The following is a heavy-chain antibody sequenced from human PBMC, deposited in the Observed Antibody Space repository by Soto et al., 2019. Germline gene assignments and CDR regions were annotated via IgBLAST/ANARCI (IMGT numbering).Heavy chain of an antibody. CDR1: GFTLSSYA. J-gene: IGHJ5*02. D-gene: IGHD3-10*01. Sequence: GGSLRLSCAASGFTLSSYAMIWVRQAPVNGLEWVSAISGIFGSTYYADAVKGRFTISRCSSRNTLYLQMNSLRADDTAVYYCAKDDYYGSGSYFSWGQGTLVTVSS. CDR3: AKDDYYGSGSYFS. V-gene: IGHV3-23*01. CDR2: ISGIFGST.